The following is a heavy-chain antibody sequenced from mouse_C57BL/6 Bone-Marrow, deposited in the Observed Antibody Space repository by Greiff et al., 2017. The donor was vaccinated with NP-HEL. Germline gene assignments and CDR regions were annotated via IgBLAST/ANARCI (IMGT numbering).Heavy chain of an antibody. CDR2: IRNKANGYTT. Sequence: DVMLVESGGGLVQPGGSLSLSCAASGFTFTDYYMSWVRQPPGKALEWLGFIRNKANGYTTEYSASVKGRFTISRDNSQSILYLQMNALRAEDSATYYCARYKSSPSSCYAMDYWGQGTSVTVSS. CDR3: ARYKSSPSSCYAMDY. V-gene: IGHV7-3*01. J-gene: IGHJ4*01. CDR1: GFTFTDYY. D-gene: IGHD1-3*01.